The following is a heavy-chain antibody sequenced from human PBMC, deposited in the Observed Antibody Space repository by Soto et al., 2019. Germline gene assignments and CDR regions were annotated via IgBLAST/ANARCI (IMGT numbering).Heavy chain of an antibody. J-gene: IGHJ5*01. CDR2: IYYSGST. V-gene: IGHV4-39*01. Sequence: SETLSLTCTVSGGSISSSSYYWGWIRQPPGKGLEWIGSIYYSGSTYYNPSLKSRVTISVDTSKNQFSLKLSSVTAADTAVYYCARQPYCSSTSCYPFSNWFDSWGQGTLVTVSS. CDR3: ARQPYCSSTSCYPFSNWFDS. CDR1: GGSISSSSYY. D-gene: IGHD2-2*01.